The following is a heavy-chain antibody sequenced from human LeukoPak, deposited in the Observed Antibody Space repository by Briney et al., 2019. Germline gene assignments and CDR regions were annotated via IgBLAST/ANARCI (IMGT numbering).Heavy chain of an antibody. Sequence: APVKVSCKASRYTFTGYYMHWVRQAPGQGREWMGRINPNSGGTNYAQKFQGRVTMTRDTSISTAYMELSRLRSDDTAVYYCARPGPLRGIGMSVNDYWGQGTLVTVSS. CDR2: INPNSGGT. CDR1: RYTFTGYY. CDR3: ARPGPLRGIGMSVNDY. V-gene: IGHV1-2*06. J-gene: IGHJ4*02. D-gene: IGHD1-26*01.